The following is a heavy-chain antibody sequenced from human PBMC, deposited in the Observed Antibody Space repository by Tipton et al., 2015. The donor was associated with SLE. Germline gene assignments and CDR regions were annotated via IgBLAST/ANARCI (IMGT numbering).Heavy chain of an antibody. J-gene: IGHJ4*02. V-gene: IGHV4-34*01. Sequence: TLSLTCAVYGGSFSGHYWSWIRQPPGKGLEWIGEIADTGSPNYNPSLKSRVTISLDTSKSQFSLILNSLTAADTAVYYCARDSHTDYGDFYVDSWGQGTLVTASS. D-gene: IGHD4-17*01. CDR3: ARDSHTDYGDFYVDS. CDR2: IADTGSP. CDR1: GGSFSGHY.